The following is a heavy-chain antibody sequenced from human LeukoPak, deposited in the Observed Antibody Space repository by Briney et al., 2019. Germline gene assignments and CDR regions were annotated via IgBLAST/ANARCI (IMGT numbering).Heavy chain of an antibody. CDR1: GFTFSSYA. CDR2: IRSKAYGGTT. CDR3: TRVYCSSTSCYRVLGFDY. V-gene: IGHV3-49*04. J-gene: IGHJ4*02. Sequence: GGSLRLSCAASGFTFSSYAMSWVRQAPGKGLEWVGFIRSKAYGGTTEYAASVKGRFTISRDDSKSIAYLQMNSLKTEDTAVYYCTRVYCSSTSCYRVLGFDYWGQGTLVTVSS. D-gene: IGHD2-2*02.